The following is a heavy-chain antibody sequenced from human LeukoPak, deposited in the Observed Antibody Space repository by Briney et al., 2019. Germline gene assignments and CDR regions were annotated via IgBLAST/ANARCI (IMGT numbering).Heavy chain of an antibody. CDR1: GYIFSDYY. J-gene: IGHJ4*02. D-gene: IGHD6-19*01. V-gene: IGHV1-2*02. CDR3: AIFAVAGLPQDY. Sequence: ASVKVSCKASGYIFSDYYIHWVRQAPGQGLEWMGWINPNSGGARFAEKFQGRVTMTRDTSITTSYVELSRLRSDDTAVYYCAIFAVAGLPQDYWGQGTLVIVSS. CDR2: INPNSGGA.